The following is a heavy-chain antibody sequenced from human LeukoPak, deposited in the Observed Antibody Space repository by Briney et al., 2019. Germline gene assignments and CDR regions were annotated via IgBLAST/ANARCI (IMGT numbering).Heavy chain of an antibody. Sequence: GASVKVSCKASGYTFTSYGISWVRQAPGQGLEWMGWISAYNGNTNYAQKLQGRVTMTTDTSTSTAYMELRSLRSDDTAVYYCARDFRPKTVAGTWCWGYWGQGTLVIVSS. CDR3: ARDFRPKTVAGTWCWGY. J-gene: IGHJ4*02. D-gene: IGHD6-19*01. CDR2: ISAYNGNT. CDR1: GYTFTSYG. V-gene: IGHV1-18*01.